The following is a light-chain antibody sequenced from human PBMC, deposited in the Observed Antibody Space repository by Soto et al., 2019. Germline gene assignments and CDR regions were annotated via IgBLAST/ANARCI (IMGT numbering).Light chain of an antibody. CDR1: QGIRND. J-gene: IGKJ1*01. CDR3: QQYYNYPWT. CDR2: AAS. V-gene: IGKV1-6*01. Sequence: AIQMTQSPSSVSASQGDRVTITCRASQGIRNDLGWYQQKPGKAPKLPIYAASSLESGVPARFSGSGSGTDFTLTISSLQPEDFATYYCQQYYNYPWTFGQRTKVDIK.